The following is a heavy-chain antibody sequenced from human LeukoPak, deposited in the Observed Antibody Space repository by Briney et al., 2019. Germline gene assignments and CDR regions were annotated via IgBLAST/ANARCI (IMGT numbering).Heavy chain of an antibody. V-gene: IGHV3-15*01. Sequence: GGSVRLSCAASGFTFSAAWMTWVRQTPGKGLECVGRIKNRSDGGATDYPTPVKGRFAISRDDSKNTLYLQMNSLKIEDTGVYYCTPVGSSWGFDYWGQGTLVSVSS. CDR1: GFTFSAAW. CDR2: IKNRSDGGAT. D-gene: IGHD6-13*01. J-gene: IGHJ4*02. CDR3: TPVGSSWGFDY.